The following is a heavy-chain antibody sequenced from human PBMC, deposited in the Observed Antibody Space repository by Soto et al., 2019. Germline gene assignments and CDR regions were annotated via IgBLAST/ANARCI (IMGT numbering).Heavy chain of an antibody. CDR3: ARVGLNGWFGELLFSRPVTPGWFDP. CDR1: GFTFSSYS. Sequence: PGGSLRLSCAASGFTFSSYSMNWVRQAPGKGLEWVSSISCSSSYTNYADSVKGRFTISRDNAKNSLYLQMNSLRAEDTAVYYCARVGLNGWFGELLFSRPVTPGWFDPWGQGTLVTVSS. CDR2: ISCSSSYT. V-gene: IGHV3-21*04. D-gene: IGHD3-10*01. J-gene: IGHJ5*02.